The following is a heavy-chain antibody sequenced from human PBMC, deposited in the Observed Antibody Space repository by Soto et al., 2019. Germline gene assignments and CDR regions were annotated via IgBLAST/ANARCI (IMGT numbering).Heavy chain of an antibody. D-gene: IGHD6-13*01. V-gene: IGHV4-30-4*01. CDR2: IYYRAMP. CDR3: ARGSALLFYYFDY. J-gene: IGHJ4*02. CDR1: GGSISRGDYY. Sequence: SETLSLTCNVSGGSISRGDYYWSWLRQPPGKGLEWIGYIYYRAMPYYNPSLKSRVSISVDTSKNQFSLNMTSVTAADTAVYYCARGSALLFYYFDYWGQGTPVTVSS.